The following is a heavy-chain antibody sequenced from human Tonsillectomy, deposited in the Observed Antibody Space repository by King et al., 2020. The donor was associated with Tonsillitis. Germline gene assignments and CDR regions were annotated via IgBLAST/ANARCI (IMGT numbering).Heavy chain of an antibody. CDR2: INHSGST. Sequence: VQLQQWGAGLLKPSETLSLTCAVYGGSFSGYYWSWIRQPPGKGLEWIGEINHSGSTNYNPSLKSRVTISVDTSKNQFSLKLSSVTAADTAVYYCARGGGSSWYYVGHNWFDPWGQGTLVTVSS. D-gene: IGHD6-13*01. CDR1: GGSFSGYY. V-gene: IGHV4-34*01. J-gene: IGHJ5*02. CDR3: ARGGGSSWYYVGHNWFDP.